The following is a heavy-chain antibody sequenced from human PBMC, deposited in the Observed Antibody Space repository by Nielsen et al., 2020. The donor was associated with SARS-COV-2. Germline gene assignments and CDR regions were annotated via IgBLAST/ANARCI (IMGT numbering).Heavy chain of an antibody. Sequence: GESLKISCAASGFTFSSYWMSWVRQAPGKGLEWVANIKQDGSEKYYVDSVKGRFTISRDNAKNSLYLQMNSLRAEDTAVYYCARFGGSTRAGWFDPWGQGTLVTVSS. J-gene: IGHJ5*02. V-gene: IGHV3-7*01. D-gene: IGHD2-2*01. CDR1: GFTFSSYW. CDR3: ARFGGSTRAGWFDP. CDR2: IKQDGSEK.